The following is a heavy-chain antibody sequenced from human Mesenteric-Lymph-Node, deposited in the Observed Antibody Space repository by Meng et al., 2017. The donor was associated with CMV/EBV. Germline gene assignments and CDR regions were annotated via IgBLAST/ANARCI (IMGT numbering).Heavy chain of an antibody. D-gene: IGHD1-26*01. CDR1: GFRFNAYT. V-gene: IGHV3-43*01. CDR3: ARPRRGGSAFDI. J-gene: IGHJ3*02. Sequence: GESLKISCAASGFRFNAYTMHWVRQAPGKGLEWVSLISWDAGVTYYVDSVKGRFIISRDDSKNTLYLQMNSLRAEDTAVYYCARPRRGGSAFDIWGRGTMVTVSS. CDR2: ISWDAGVT.